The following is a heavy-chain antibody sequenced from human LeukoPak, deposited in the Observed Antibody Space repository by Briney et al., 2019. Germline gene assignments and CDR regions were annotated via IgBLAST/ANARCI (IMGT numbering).Heavy chain of an antibody. CDR3: ARHRGSSSWYKLEIYYYYYMDV. Sequence: GESLKISCKGSGYSFTSYWIGWVRQMPGKGLEWMGIIYPGDSDTRYSPSFQGQVTISADRSISTAYLQWSSLKASDTAMYYCARHRGSSSWYKLEIYYYYYMDVWGKGTTVTVSS. J-gene: IGHJ6*03. CDR2: IYPGDSDT. CDR1: GYSFTSYW. D-gene: IGHD6-13*01. V-gene: IGHV5-51*01.